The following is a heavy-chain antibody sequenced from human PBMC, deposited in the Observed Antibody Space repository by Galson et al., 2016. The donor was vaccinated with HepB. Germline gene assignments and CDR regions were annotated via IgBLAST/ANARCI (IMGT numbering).Heavy chain of an antibody. CDR3: TSGLVRGVINF. CDR1: GGSISSGGYY. Sequence: TLSLTCSVSGGSISSGGYYWSWIRQHPGKGLEWIGYIFYSGSSYYNPSLKSRVTISVDTSKNQFSLKLSSVTAADTAAYHCTSGLVRGVINFWGQGFLVSVSS. CDR2: IFYSGSS. V-gene: IGHV4-31*03. J-gene: IGHJ4*02. D-gene: IGHD3-10*01.